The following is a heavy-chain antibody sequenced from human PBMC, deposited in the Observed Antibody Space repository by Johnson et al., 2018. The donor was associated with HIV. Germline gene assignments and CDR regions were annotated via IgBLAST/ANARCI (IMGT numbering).Heavy chain of an antibody. D-gene: IGHD3-10*01. CDR1: GFTFSDYY. V-gene: IGHV3-11*04. Sequence: QVQLVESGGGVVQPGRSLRLSCAASGFTFSDYYMNWIRQAPGKGLEWVSYISSTGSSIKYVDSVKGRFTISRDNSKNTLYLQMNSLRAEDTAVYYCGYGSGSYFGTHDAFDIWGQGTMVTVSS. CDR2: ISSTGSSI. J-gene: IGHJ3*02. CDR3: GYGSGSYFGTHDAFDI.